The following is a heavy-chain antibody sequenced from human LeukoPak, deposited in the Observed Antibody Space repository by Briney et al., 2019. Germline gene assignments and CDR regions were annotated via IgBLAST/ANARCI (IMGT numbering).Heavy chain of an antibody. CDR2: ISYSSNYI. V-gene: IGHV3-21*01. D-gene: IGHD2-2*02. Sequence: PGGSLRLSCAASGFTFNSYSMNWVRQAPGKGLEWVSSISYSSNYIYYADSVKGRFTISRDNAKNSLYLQMNSLRAEDTAVYYCARGEYQLLYVLDYWGQGTLVTVSS. CDR1: GFTFNSYS. J-gene: IGHJ4*02. CDR3: ARGEYQLLYVLDY.